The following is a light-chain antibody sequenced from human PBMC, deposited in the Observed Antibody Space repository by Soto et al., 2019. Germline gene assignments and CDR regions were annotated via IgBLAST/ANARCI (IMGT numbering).Light chain of an antibody. CDR2: EVS. J-gene: IGLJ2*01. V-gene: IGLV2-14*01. CDR1: NNDVGAHNL. CDR3: NSYTMSTTVI. Sequence: QSALTQPASVSGSPGQSITISCTGTNNDVGAHNLVSWYQHHPGKAPRLMISEVSNRPSGVSNRFSASKSGNTASLTISGLQAEDEADYYCNSYTMSTTVIFGGGTKLTVL.